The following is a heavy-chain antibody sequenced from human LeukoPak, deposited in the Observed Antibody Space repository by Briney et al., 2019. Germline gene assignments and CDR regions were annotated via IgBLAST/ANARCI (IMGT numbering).Heavy chain of an antibody. J-gene: IGHJ4*02. CDR1: GFTFSSYA. D-gene: IGHD2-21*02. V-gene: IGHV3-23*01. CDR3: AKGAVGIVVVTAIRDY. CDR2: ISGSGGST. Sequence: GGSLRLSCAASGFTFSSYATSWVRQAPGKGLEWVSAISGSGGSTYYADSVKGRFTISRDNSKNTLYLQMNSLRAEDTAVYYCAKGAVGIVVVTAIRDYWGQGTLVTVSS.